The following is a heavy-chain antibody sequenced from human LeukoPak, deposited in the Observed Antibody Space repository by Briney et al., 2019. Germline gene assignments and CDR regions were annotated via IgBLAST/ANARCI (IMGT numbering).Heavy chain of an antibody. CDR1: EFTVSSNY. J-gene: IGHJ3*02. D-gene: IGHD3-10*02. V-gene: IGHV3-53*01. CDR2: IYSGGNT. CDR3: ARDRVTMSSDAFDI. Sequence: GGSLRLSCAASEFTVSSNYMSWVRQAPGKGLEWVSVIYSGGNTYYAGSVKGRFTISRDNSKNTLYLQMNSLRAEDTAVYYCARDRVTMSSDAFDIWGQGTMVTVSS.